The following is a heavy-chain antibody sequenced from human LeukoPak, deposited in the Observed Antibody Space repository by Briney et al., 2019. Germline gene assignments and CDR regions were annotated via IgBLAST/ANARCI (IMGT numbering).Heavy chain of an antibody. D-gene: IGHD2-2*03. J-gene: IGHJ4*02. CDR3: AKDGYCSSTSCYLDYFDY. Sequence: GGSLRLSCAASGFTFSSYAMSWVRQAPGKGLEWVSAISGSGGSTYYADSVKGRFTISRDNSKNTLYLQMNSLRAEDTAVYYCAKDGYCSSTSCYLDYFDYWVQGTLVTVSS. CDR2: ISGSGGST. V-gene: IGHV3-23*01. CDR1: GFTFSSYA.